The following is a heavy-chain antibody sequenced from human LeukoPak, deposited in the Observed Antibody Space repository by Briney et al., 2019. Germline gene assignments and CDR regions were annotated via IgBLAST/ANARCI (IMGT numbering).Heavy chain of an antibody. V-gene: IGHV1-69*13. D-gene: IGHD3-3*01. Sequence: SVKVSCKASGGTFSSYAISWVRQAPGQGLEWMGGIIPIFGTANYAQKFQGRVTITADESTSTAYMELSSLRSEDTAVYYCASHDFWSGRYYYYYMDVWGKGTTVTVSS. CDR2: IIPIFGTA. CDR3: ASHDFWSGRYYYYYMDV. CDR1: GGTFSSYA. J-gene: IGHJ6*03.